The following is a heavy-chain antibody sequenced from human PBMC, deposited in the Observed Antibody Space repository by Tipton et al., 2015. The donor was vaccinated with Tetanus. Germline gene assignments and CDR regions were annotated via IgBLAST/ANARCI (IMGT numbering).Heavy chain of an antibody. V-gene: IGHV4-59*01. D-gene: IGHD2-15*01. CDR3: ARGPSFACCSGGSCPVWFDP. CDR1: GGSISSYY. J-gene: IGHJ5*02. Sequence: TLSLTCTVSGGSISSYYWSWIWQPPGKGLEWIGYIYYSGSTNYNPSLKSRVTISVDTSKNQFSLKLSSVTAADTAVYYCARGPSFACCSGGSCPVWFDPWGQGTLVTVSS. CDR2: IYYSGST.